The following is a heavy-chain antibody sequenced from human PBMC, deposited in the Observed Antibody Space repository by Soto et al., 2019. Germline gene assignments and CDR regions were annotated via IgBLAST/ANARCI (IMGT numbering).Heavy chain of an antibody. CDR3: ARERGGLSGADV. D-gene: IGHD1-26*01. Sequence: GVRLRLSCASSVFPLCKYELNWVRQAPGKGLEWASYISTGGSSIYYADSVKGRFTIARDNGKNSVYLQMSSLRAEDTATYYCARERGGLSGADVWGQGNKVTCSS. J-gene: IGHJ6*02. CDR1: VFPLCKYE. V-gene: IGHV3-48*03. CDR2: ISTGGSSI.